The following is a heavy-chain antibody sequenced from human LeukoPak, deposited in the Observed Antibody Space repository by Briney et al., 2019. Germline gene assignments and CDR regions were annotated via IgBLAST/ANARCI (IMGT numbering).Heavy chain of an antibody. V-gene: IGHV4-59*02. CDR1: GGSVSGYH. Sequence: SETLSLTCTVSGGSVSGYHWTWIRQPPGKGLEWIGYIYYSGSISYNTSLKSRVTISVDTSKNQFSLKLNSVTAADTAVYFCARRPYSSSSYYFDYWGQGTLVTVSS. J-gene: IGHJ4*02. CDR2: IYYSGSI. CDR3: ARRPYSSSSYYFDY. D-gene: IGHD6-6*01.